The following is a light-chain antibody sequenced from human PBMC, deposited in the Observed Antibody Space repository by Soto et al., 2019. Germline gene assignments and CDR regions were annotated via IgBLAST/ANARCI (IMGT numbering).Light chain of an antibody. J-gene: IGKJ3*01. CDR3: QQYCSSRFT. V-gene: IGKV3-20*01. CDR2: GAS. Sequence: EIVLTQSPGTLSLSPGERATLSCRASQSITNSYLAWYQQKPGQAPRLLVYGASSRATGIPDRFSVSGSGTDFTLTISRLEPEDFAVYYCQQYCSSRFTFGPGTKVDIK. CDR1: QSITNSY.